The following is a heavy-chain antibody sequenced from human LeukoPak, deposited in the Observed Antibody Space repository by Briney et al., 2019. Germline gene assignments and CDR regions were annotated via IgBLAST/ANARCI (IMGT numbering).Heavy chain of an antibody. Sequence: GGSLRLSCAASGFTFSDRWMSWVRQPPGKGLEYVANIKQDGSEKHYVDSVRGRFTISRDNAQNSLYLEMSSLRAEDTAVYYCARYYYGSRTSFDPWGQGTLVTVSS. D-gene: IGHD3-10*01. J-gene: IGHJ5*02. CDR3: ARYYYGSRTSFDP. CDR1: GFTFSDRW. V-gene: IGHV3-7*01. CDR2: IKQDGSEK.